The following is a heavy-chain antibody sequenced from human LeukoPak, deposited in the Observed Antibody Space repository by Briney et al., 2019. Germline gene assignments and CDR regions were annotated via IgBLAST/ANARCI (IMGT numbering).Heavy chain of an antibody. CDR1: GFTFSSYG. CDR3: ARDRGSGWYVDYFDY. V-gene: IGHV3-30*02. Sequence: GGSLRLSCAASGFTFSSYGMHWVRQAPGKGLEWVAYIQYDGSNEQYADSVKGRFSISRDSSKNILYLQMNSLRAEDTAVYYCARDRGSGWYVDYFDYWGQGTLVTVSS. D-gene: IGHD6-19*01. CDR2: IQYDGSNE. J-gene: IGHJ4*02.